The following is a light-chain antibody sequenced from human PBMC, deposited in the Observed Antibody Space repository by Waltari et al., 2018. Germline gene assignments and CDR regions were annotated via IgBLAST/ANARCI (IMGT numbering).Light chain of an antibody. V-gene: IGLV1-47*01. J-gene: IGLJ3*02. CDR3: AAWDDNLRLWV. CDR1: SSDIGSNY. CDR2: RNN. Sequence: QSVLTQPPSASGAPGQRVTISCSGSSSDIGSNYVYWFQQIPGTAPKLLIYRNNRRPAGVPDRFSGSKSGTSASLAISGLRYEDETDYYCAAWDDNLRLWVFGGGTMLTVL.